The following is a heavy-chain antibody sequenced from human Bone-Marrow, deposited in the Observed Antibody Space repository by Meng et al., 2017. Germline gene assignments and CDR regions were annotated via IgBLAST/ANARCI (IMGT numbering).Heavy chain of an antibody. CDR1: KFTFSSYS. Sequence: GESLKISCAAFKFTFSSYSMNWVRQAPGKGLEWVASIGGSSGYIYYADSVKGRFTISRDNAKNSLYLQMNSLRAEDTAVYYCARSGVAVAAHPYYGMDVWGQGTTVTVSS. CDR2: IGGSSGYI. CDR3: ARSGVAVAAHPYYGMDV. J-gene: IGHJ6*02. V-gene: IGHV3-21*01. D-gene: IGHD6-19*01.